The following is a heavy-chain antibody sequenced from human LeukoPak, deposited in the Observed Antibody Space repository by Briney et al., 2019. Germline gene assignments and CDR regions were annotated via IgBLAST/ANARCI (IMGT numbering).Heavy chain of an antibody. CDR3: ARAMVRGVIRESDDAFDI. V-gene: IGHV1-2*04. J-gene: IGHJ3*02. D-gene: IGHD3-10*01. CDR1: GYTFTSYG. CDR2: INPNSGGT. Sequence: ASVKVSCKASGYTFTSYGISWVRQAPGQGLEWMGWINPNSGGTNYAQKFQGWATMTRDTSISTAYMELSRLRSDDTAVYYCARAMVRGVIRESDDAFDIWGQGTMVTVSS.